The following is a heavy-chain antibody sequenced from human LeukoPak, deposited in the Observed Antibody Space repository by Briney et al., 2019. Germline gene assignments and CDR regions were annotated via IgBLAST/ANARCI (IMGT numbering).Heavy chain of an antibody. CDR3: ARGEYYYDSSGYWQFDY. CDR1: RYSFTSYW. D-gene: IGHD3-22*01. CDR2: IYPGDSDT. Sequence: GESLKISCKGSRYSFTSYWIGWVRQMPGKGLEWMGIIYPGDSDTRYSPSFQGQVTISADKSISTAYLQWSSLKASDTAMYYCARGEYYYDSSGYWQFDYWGQGTLVTVSS. J-gene: IGHJ4*02. V-gene: IGHV5-51*01.